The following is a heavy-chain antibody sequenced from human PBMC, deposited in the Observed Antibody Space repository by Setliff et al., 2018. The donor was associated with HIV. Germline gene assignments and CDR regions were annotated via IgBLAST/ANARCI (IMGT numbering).Heavy chain of an antibody. J-gene: IGHJ4*02. D-gene: IGHD3-10*02. CDR1: GFTFSDYG. CDR3: ARENYYVTEY. Sequence: GGSLRLSCAASGFTFSDYGMNGVRQAPGKGLEWVSSISGSGSVIHYADSVKGRFTISRDNSKNTLYLQMNSLTAEDTAVYYCARENYYVTEYWGQGTLVTVSS. V-gene: IGHV3-48*01. CDR2: ISGSGSVI.